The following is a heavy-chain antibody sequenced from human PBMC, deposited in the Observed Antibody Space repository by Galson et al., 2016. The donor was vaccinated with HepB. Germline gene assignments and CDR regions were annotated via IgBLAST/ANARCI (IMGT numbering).Heavy chain of an antibody. CDR1: GFIFSNHA. CDR2: VSNDGGTT. V-gene: IGHV3-64D*06. Sequence: SLRLSCAASGFIFSNHAMYWVRQAPGKGLEYVSSVSNDGGTTGYADSVKGRFIISRDNLKDTLYLQMSGLRPEDTAIYYCVRENRWSYDYWGQGTLVTVSS. D-gene: IGHD1-26*01. J-gene: IGHJ4*02. CDR3: VRENRWSYDY.